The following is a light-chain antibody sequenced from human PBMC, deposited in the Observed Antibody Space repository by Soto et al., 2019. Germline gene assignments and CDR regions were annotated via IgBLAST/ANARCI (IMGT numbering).Light chain of an antibody. CDR2: DAS. CDR1: QSVSSY. V-gene: IGKV3-11*01. Sequence: EIVLTQSPDTLSLSPGERATLSCRASQSVSSYLAWYQQKPGQAPRLLIYDASNRATGIPAKFSGSGSGTDFTLTISSLESEDFAVYYCLQRVTWPQTFGQGTKLEIK. CDR3: LQRVTWPQT. J-gene: IGKJ2*01.